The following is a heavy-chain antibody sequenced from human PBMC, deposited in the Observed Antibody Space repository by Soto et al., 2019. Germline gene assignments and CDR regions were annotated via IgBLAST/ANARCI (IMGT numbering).Heavy chain of an antibody. V-gene: IGHV1-69*18. CDR3: ARWAGYCTSAICYTASDY. D-gene: IGHD2-2*02. CDR1: GGSFSNSA. CDR2: FVPAFGSA. Sequence: QVQLVQSGAEVKKPGSSVKVSCKASGGSFSNSAISWVRQAPGQGLEWMGTFVPAFGSAKFAQKFQGRITLVADESTTTAYMGRSSLSSEDTAIYYCARWAGYCTSAICYTASDYWGQGTLVTVSS. J-gene: IGHJ4*02.